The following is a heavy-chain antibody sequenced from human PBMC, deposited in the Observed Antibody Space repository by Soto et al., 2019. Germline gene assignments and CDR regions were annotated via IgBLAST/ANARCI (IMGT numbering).Heavy chain of an antibody. D-gene: IGHD3-10*01. CDR3: ASGREGRGSGCAFDI. J-gene: IGHJ3*02. V-gene: IGHV4-30-4*01. CDR1: GGSISSGDYY. CDR2: IYYSGST. Sequence: PSETLSLTCTVSGGSISSGDYYWSWIRQPPGKCLEWIGYIYYSGSTYYNPSLKSRVTISVDTSKNQFSLELSSVTAADTAVYYCASGREGRGSGCAFDIWGQGTMVTVSS.